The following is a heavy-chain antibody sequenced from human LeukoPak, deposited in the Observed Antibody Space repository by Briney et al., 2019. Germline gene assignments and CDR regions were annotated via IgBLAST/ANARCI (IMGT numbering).Heavy chain of an antibody. CDR2: INPNSGGT. Sequence: ASVKVSCKASGYTFTSYYMHWVRQAPGQGLEWMGWINPNSGGTNYAQKFQGRVTMTRDTSISTAYMELSRLTSDDTAVYYCARDKAEWLAFDYWGQGTLVTVSS. CDR3: ARDKAEWLAFDY. V-gene: IGHV1-2*02. CDR1: GYTFTSYY. D-gene: IGHD6-19*01. J-gene: IGHJ4*02.